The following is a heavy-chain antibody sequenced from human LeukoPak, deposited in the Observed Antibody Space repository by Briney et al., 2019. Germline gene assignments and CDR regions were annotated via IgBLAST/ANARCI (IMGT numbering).Heavy chain of an antibody. CDR3: ARRYSSGWYFDL. V-gene: IGHV4-61*08. D-gene: IGHD6-19*01. Sequence: PSETLSLTCTVSGGSISSGGYYWSWIRQHPGKGLEWIGYIYYSGSTNYNPSLKSRVTISVDTSKNQFSLKLSSVTAADTAVYYCARRYSSGWYFDLWGRGTLVTVSS. CDR1: GGSISSGGYY. J-gene: IGHJ2*01. CDR2: IYYSGST.